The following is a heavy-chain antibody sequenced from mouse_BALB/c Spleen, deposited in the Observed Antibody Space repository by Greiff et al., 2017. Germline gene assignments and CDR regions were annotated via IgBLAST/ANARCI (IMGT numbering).Heavy chain of an antibody. Sequence: EVHLVESGGGLVQPGGSRKLSCAASGFTFSSFGMHWVRQAPEKGLEWVAYISSGSSTIYYADTVKGRFTISRDNPKNTLFLQMTSLRSEDTAMYYCARGPYYGYDGAMDYWGQGTSVTVSS. V-gene: IGHV5-17*02. CDR1: GFTFSSFG. J-gene: IGHJ4*01. CDR2: ISSGSSTI. D-gene: IGHD2-9*01. CDR3: ARGPYYGYDGAMDY.